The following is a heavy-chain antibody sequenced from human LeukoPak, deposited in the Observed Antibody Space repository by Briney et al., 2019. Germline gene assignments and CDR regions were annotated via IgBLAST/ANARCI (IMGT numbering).Heavy chain of an antibody. J-gene: IGHJ3*02. CDR1: GFTFSSYW. D-gene: IGHD5-24*01. Sequence: PGGSLRLSCAASGFTFSSYWMHWVRQAPGKGLVWVSRILSDGSRTTYADPVKGRFTISRDNAKNTLYLHMNSLRAEDTAVYCCARSGRDGYNWDAFDIWGQGTMVTIS. V-gene: IGHV3-74*01. CDR3: ARSGRDGYNWDAFDI. CDR2: ILSDGSRT.